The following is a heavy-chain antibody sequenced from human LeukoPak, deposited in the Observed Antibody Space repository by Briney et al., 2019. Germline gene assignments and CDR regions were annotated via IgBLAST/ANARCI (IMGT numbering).Heavy chain of an antibody. J-gene: IGHJ4*02. V-gene: IGHV3-48*03. CDR2: ISSSGSTI. CDR3: ARGEDGDYAAFDY. D-gene: IGHD4-17*01. Sequence: GGSLRLSCAASGFTFSSYEMNWVRQAPGKGLEWVSYISSSGSTIYYADSVKGRFTISRDNAKNSLYLRMNSLRAEDTAVYYCARGEDGDYAAFDYWGQGTLVTVSS. CDR1: GFTFSSYE.